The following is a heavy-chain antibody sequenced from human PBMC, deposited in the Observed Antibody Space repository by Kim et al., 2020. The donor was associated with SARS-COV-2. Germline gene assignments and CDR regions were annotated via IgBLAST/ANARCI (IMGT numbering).Heavy chain of an antibody. CDR2: INPSGGST. D-gene: IGHD3-10*01. CDR1: GYTFTSYY. V-gene: IGHV1-46*01. J-gene: IGHJ5*02. Sequence: ASVKVSCKASGYTFTSYYMHWVRQAPGQGLEWMGIINPSGGSTSYAQKFQGRVTMTRDTSTSTVYMELSSLRSEDTAVYYCARDQRITMVRGVIITQGWFDPWGQGTLVTVSS. CDR3: ARDQRITMVRGVIITQGWFDP.